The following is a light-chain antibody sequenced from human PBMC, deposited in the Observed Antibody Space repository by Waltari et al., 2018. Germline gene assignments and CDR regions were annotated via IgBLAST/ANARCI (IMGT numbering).Light chain of an antibody. J-gene: IGKJ1*01. Sequence: DIVMTQSPDSLAVSLGERATINCKSGQSVLSSSSTKNHSAWYQPKPGQPPKLRIYWASTRESGVPDRFSGSGPGTDFTLTISSLLAEDVAVYYCQQYYNTPQTFGQGTKVEVK. CDR3: QQYYNTPQT. V-gene: IGKV4-1*01. CDR2: WAS. CDR1: QSVLSSSSTKNH.